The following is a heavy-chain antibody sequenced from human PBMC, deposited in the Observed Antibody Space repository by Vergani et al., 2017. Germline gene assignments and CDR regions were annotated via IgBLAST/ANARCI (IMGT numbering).Heavy chain of an antibody. D-gene: IGHD2-2*02. CDR3: AKPHKAYCSSTSCYSFDY. Sequence: QVQLVESGGGVVQSGRSLRLSCAASGFTFSSYAMHWVRQAPGKGLEWLAVISYDGSNKYYADSVKGRFTISRDNSKNTLYLQMNSLRDEDTAVYYCAKPHKAYCSSTSCYSFDYWGQGTLVTVSS. CDR2: ISYDGSNK. J-gene: IGHJ4*02. V-gene: IGHV3-30-3*02. CDR1: GFTFSSYA.